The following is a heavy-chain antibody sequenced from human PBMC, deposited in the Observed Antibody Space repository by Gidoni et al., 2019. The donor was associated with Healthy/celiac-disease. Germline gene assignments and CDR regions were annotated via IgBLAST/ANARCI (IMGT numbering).Heavy chain of an antibody. J-gene: IGHJ2*01. CDR2: IYYSGST. V-gene: IGHV4-31*03. D-gene: IGHD6-19*01. Sequence: VQLQESGPGLVKPSQTLSLTCTISGGSISSGGYYWSWIRQHPGKGLEWIGYIYYSGSTYYNPSLKSRVTISVDTSKNQFSLKLSSVTAADTAVYYCARDGSIAVAGTSYFDLWGRGTLVTVSS. CDR1: GGSISSGGYY. CDR3: ARDGSIAVAGTSYFDL.